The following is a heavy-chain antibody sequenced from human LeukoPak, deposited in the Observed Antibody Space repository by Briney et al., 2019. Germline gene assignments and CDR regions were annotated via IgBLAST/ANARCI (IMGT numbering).Heavy chain of an antibody. D-gene: IGHD1-26*01. V-gene: IGHV1-2*02. CDR2: INPKTGDT. Sequence: ASVKVSCKASGYPFTASYIHWVRQAPGQGLEWMGWINPKTGDTKFVQKFQGRVTLTRDTSIRTTSMDVSGLRSDDTAIYYCARLSSIVSVFDFWRRGIVVIVFS. CDR1: GYPFTASY. CDR3: ARLSSIVSVFDF. J-gene: IGHJ4*02.